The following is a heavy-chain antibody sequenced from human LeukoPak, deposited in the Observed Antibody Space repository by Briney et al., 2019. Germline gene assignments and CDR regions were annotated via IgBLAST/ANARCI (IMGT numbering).Heavy chain of an antibody. CDR2: ISAYNGNT. D-gene: IGHD2/OR15-2a*01. J-gene: IGHJ6*03. Sequence: ASVKVSCKASGNTFTNNGISWVRQAPGQGLEWMGWISAYNGNTNYAQKFQGRVTMTRNTSISTAYMELSSLRSEDTAVYYCGRGSTRYNSCYYYYYMDVWGKGTTVTISS. CDR1: GNTFTNNG. V-gene: IGHV1-18*01. CDR3: GRGSTRYNSCYYYYYMDV.